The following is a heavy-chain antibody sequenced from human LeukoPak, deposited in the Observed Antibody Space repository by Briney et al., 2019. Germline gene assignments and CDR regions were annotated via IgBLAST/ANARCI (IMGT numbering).Heavy chain of an antibody. CDR2: ISGKNGNT. CDR3: TRGGASSGYDY. D-gene: IGHD6-19*01. CDR1: GYTFATYD. J-gene: IGHJ4*02. V-gene: IGHV1-18*01. Sequence: SVKVSCKASGYTFATYDISWVRQAPGQGLEWMGWISGKNGNTNYAQKVQGRVTMTTDTSTSTAYMDLRSLRSDDTALYYCTRGGASSGYDYWGQGTLVTVSS.